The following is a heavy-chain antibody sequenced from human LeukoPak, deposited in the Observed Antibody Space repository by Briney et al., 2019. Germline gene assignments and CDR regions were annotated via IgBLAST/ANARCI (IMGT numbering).Heavy chain of an antibody. V-gene: IGHV4-59*01. CDR3: ARVRTPYGYYGMDV. D-gene: IGHD3-10*01. Sequence: SETLSLTCTVSGGSISSYYWSWIRQPPGQGLEWIGYIYYSGSTNYNPSLKCRVTISVDTFKDQFSLKLSSVTAADTAVYYCARVRTPYGYYGMDVWGQGTTVTVSS. CDR2: IYYSGST. CDR1: GGSISSYY. J-gene: IGHJ6*02.